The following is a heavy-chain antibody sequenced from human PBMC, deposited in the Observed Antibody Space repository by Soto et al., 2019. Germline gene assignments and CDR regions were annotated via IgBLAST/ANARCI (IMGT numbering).Heavy chain of an antibody. D-gene: IGHD3-22*01. CDR2: ISGSGGST. V-gene: IGHV3-23*01. Sequence: PGGPLRLSCAASGFTFSSYAMSWVRQAPGKGLEWVSAISGSGGSTYYAETVKGRFTISRDNSKNTLYLQMNSLRAEDTAVYYCAKDSGITMIVVVITFFDYWGQGTLVTVSS. CDR1: GFTFSSYA. CDR3: AKDSGITMIVVVITFFDY. J-gene: IGHJ4*02.